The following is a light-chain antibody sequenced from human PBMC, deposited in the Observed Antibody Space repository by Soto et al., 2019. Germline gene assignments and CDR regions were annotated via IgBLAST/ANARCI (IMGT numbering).Light chain of an antibody. CDR2: GTS. V-gene: IGKV3-20*01. CDR3: HQYSSSIT. J-gene: IGKJ4*01. Sequence: EIVLTQSPGTLSLSPGERATLSCRASQSVSSTFLAWYQLRPGQAPRLLIYGTSSRATGIPDRFSGSGSGTDFPLTSSRLEPEDFAVYFRHQYSSSITFGEGTRVEVK. CDR1: QSVSSTF.